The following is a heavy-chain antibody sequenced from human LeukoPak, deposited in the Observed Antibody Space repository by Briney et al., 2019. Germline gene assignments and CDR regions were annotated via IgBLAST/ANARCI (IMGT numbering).Heavy chain of an antibody. CDR1: GFTFSTYD. V-gene: IGHV3-13*04. CDR2: IGTSGDT. J-gene: IGHJ4*02. D-gene: IGHD2-2*01. CDR3: ARGFYCSDHSCYVNGEFDY. Sequence: PGGSLTLSCAASGFTFSTYDMHWVRQTTGKGLEWVSCIGTSGDTHFPDPVKGRFTISREKAKISLYLQMNSLRAGDTAVYYCARGFYCSDHSCYVNGEFDYWGQGTLVTVSS.